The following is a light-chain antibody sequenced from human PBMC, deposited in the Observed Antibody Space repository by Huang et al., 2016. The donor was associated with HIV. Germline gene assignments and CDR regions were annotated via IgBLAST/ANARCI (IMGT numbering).Light chain of an antibody. J-gene: IGKJ1*01. CDR1: QSLLHSNGVNY. V-gene: IGKV2-28*01. Sequence: DIVMTQSPLSLPVTPGEPASISCNSIQSLLHSNGVNYLNWYLQRSGPSPQLLSYLGSNRASVAPDMFSGSGSGTDFTLEISKVEAEDVGIYYCMQALQTPLTFGQGTKVEL. CDR2: LGS. CDR3: MQALQTPLT.